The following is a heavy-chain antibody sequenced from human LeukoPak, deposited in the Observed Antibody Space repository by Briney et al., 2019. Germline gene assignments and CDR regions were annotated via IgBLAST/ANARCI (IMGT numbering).Heavy chain of an antibody. Sequence: SETLSLTCAVYGVSFSGYYWSWIRQPPGKGLEWIGEINHSGSTNYNPSLQSRVTISVDTSKNQFSLTLSSVTAADTAVYYCARPPIWFGNGDYWGRGTLVTVSS. CDR3: ARPPIWFGNGDY. CDR1: GVSFSGYY. D-gene: IGHD3-10*01. CDR2: INHSGST. V-gene: IGHV4-34*01. J-gene: IGHJ4*02.